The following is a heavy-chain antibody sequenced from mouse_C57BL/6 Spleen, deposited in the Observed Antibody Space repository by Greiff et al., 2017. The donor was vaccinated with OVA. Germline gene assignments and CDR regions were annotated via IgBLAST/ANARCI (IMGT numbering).Heavy chain of an antibody. V-gene: IGHV2-2*01. D-gene: IGHD1-1*01. CDR1: GFSLTSYG. CDR3: ASMGTTVVGGYAMDY. CDR2: IWSGGST. J-gene: IGHJ4*01. Sequence: QVQLKESGPGLVQPSQSLSITCTVSGFSLTSYGVHWVRQSPGKGLEWLGVIWSGGSTDYNAAFISRLSISKDNSKSQVFFKMNSLQADDTAIYYCASMGTTVVGGYAMDYWGQGTSVTVSS.